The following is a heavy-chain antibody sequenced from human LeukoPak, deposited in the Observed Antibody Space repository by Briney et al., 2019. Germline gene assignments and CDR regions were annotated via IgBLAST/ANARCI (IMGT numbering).Heavy chain of an antibody. Sequence: GGSLRLSCAVSGFTLIRNGMHWVRQAPGKGLEWVAFIRSDGENKYYADSVKGRLTVSRDNSKNTLYLQMDSLRSEDTAVYYCARDFFPIVDSTWYEIGYWGQGTLVTVSS. J-gene: IGHJ4*02. CDR1: GFTLIRNG. CDR3: ARDFFPIVDSTWYEIGY. CDR2: IRSDGENK. V-gene: IGHV3-30*02. D-gene: IGHD6-13*01.